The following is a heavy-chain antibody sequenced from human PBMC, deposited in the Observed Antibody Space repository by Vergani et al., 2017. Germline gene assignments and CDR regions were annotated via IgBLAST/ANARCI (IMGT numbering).Heavy chain of an antibody. V-gene: IGHV3-7*01. CDR3: ARGTYGDYDSTLYYFDY. CDR2: IKQDGSEK. D-gene: IGHD4-17*01. J-gene: IGHJ4*02. Sequence: EVQLVESGGGLVQPGGSLRLSCAASGFTFSSYWMSWVRQAPGKGLEWVANIKQDGSEKYYVDSVKGRFTISRDNAKNSLYLQMNSLRAEDTAVYYCARGTYGDYDSTLYYFDYWGQGTLVTVSS. CDR1: GFTFSSYW.